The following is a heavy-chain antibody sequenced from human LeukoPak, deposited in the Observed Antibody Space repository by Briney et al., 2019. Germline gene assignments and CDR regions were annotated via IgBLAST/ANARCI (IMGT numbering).Heavy chain of an antibody. CDR2: IYTSGST. J-gene: IGHJ5*02. CDR1: GGSISSYY. CDR3: ARESPGRWLRSMGEFDP. V-gene: IGHV4-4*09. D-gene: IGHD5-12*01. Sequence: SETLSLTCTVSGGSISSYYWSWIRQPPGKGLEWIGYIYTSGSTNYNPSLKSRVTISVDTSKNQFSLKLSSVTAADTAVYYCARESPGRWLRSMGEFDPWGQGTLVTVSS.